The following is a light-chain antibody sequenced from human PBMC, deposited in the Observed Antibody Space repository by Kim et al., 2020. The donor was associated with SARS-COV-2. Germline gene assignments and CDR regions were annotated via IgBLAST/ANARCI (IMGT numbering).Light chain of an antibody. V-gene: IGLV1-44*01. Sequence: GQRLTISWSGTESNTETNTLKWIQQRPGTAPKLLFYSNNQRPSGAPDRFSGSKSGTSASLAISGLQSEDEADYYCEAWDDSLKGVLFGGGTQLTVL. CDR3: EAWDDSLKGVL. CDR2: SNN. CDR1: ESNTETNT. J-gene: IGLJ2*01.